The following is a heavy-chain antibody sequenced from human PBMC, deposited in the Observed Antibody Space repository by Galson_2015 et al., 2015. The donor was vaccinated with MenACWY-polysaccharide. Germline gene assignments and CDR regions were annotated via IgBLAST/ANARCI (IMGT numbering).Heavy chain of an antibody. CDR3: ARNGTADRRWLQLVYTSYYGLDV. J-gene: IGHJ6*02. CDR2: ISSDASNK. CDR1: GFTFSNFA. Sequence: SLRLSCAASGFTFSNFAMHWVRQAPGKGLEGVADISSDASNKDYADAVKGRCSISRDNSEDTQYLQMNSLRLEDSAVYECARNGTADRRWLQLVYTSYYGLDVWGQDTTVTVSS. V-gene: IGHV3-30-3*01. D-gene: IGHD5-24*01.